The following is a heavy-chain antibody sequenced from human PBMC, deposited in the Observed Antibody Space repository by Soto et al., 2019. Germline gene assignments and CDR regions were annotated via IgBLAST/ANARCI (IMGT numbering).Heavy chain of an antibody. CDR1: GFSLSTSGMA. CDR2: IYWDDDK. V-gene: IGHV2-5*02. CDR3: AHRKAYGGKDLFDY. J-gene: IGHJ4*02. Sequence: SGPTLVNPTQTLTLTCTFSGFSLSTSGMAVGWIRQPPGEALEWLALIYWDDDKRYNPSLMNRLTITKDTSKNQVVLTMANMDPVDTATYFCAHRKAYGGKDLFDYWGQGTLVTVSS. D-gene: IGHD4-17*01.